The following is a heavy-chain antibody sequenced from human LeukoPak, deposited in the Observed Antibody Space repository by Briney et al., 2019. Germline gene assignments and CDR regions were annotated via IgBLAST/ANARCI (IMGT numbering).Heavy chain of an antibody. CDR1: GYSISSGYY. CDR3: ARSIAARPALRVQANDY. CDR2: IYTSGST. Sequence: SETLSLTCTVSGYSISSGYYWSWIRQPAGKGLEWIGRIYTSGSTNYNPSLKSRVTISVDTSKNQFSLKLSSVTAADTAVYYCARSIAARPALRVQANDYWGQGTLVTVSS. J-gene: IGHJ4*02. D-gene: IGHD6-6*01. V-gene: IGHV4-61*02.